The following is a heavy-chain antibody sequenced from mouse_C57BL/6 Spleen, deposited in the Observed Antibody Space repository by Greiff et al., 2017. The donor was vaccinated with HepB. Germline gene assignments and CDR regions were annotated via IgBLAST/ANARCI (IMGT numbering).Heavy chain of an antibody. CDR3: ARAGYYGSSSYATDY. CDR1: GYTFTSYW. CDR2: IHPNSGST. J-gene: IGHJ4*01. V-gene: IGHV1-64*01. Sequence: QVQLQQPGAELVKPGASVKLSCKASGYTFTSYWMHWVKQRPGQGLEWIGMIHPNSGSTNYNEKFKSKATLTVDKSSSTAYMQLSSLTSEDSAVYYCARAGYYGSSSYATDYWGQGTSVTVSS. D-gene: IGHD1-1*01.